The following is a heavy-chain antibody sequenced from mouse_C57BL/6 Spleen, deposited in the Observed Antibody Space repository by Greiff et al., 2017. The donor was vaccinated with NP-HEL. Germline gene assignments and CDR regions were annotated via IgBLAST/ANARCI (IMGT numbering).Heavy chain of an antibody. CDR2: ISYSGST. CDR3: ARENYVSSFDY. CDR1: GYSITSGYD. Sequence: EVKLQESGPGMVKPSQSLSLTCTVTGYSITSGYDWHWIRHFPGNKLEWMGYISYSGSTNYNPSLKSRISITHDTSKNHFFLKLNSVTTEETATYDCARENYVSSFDYWGQGTTLTVSS. V-gene: IGHV3-1*01. D-gene: IGHD1-1*01. J-gene: IGHJ2*01.